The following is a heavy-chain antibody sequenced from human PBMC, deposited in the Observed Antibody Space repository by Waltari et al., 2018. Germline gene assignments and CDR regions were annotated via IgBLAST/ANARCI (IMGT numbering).Heavy chain of an antibody. J-gene: IGHJ4*02. CDR3: ARGDLHYGSSGFFY. Sequence: QVQLHQWGAGLLKPSETLSLTCGVSGGSFNDYYWTWIRQPPGKGLEWIGEIHHSGTTDYNPSLNSRLTMPVDTSKKQISLKMSSVTAADTAVYYCARGDLHYGSSGFFYWGQGALVTVSS. CDR2: IHHSGTT. D-gene: IGHD3-22*01. V-gene: IGHV4-34*01. CDR1: GGSFNDYY.